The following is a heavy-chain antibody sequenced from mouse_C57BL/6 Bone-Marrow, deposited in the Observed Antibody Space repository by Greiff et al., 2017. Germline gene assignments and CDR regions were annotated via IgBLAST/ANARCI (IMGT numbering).Heavy chain of an antibody. V-gene: IGHV1-85*01. CDR1: GYTFTSYD. D-gene: IGHD2-3*01. CDR2: IYPRDGST. Sequence: VQLQESGPELVKPGASVKLSCKASGYTFTSYDINWVKQRPGQGLEWIGWIYPRDGSTKYNEKFKGKATLTVDTSSSTAYMELHSLTSEDSAVYFCARGDGYHLYYFDYWGQGTTLTVSS. J-gene: IGHJ2*01. CDR3: ARGDGYHLYYFDY.